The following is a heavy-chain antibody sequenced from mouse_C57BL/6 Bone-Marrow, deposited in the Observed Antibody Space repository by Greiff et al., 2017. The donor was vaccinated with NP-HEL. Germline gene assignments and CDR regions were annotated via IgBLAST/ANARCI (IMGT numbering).Heavy chain of an antibody. D-gene: IGHD1-1*01. CDR1: GFTFTDYY. V-gene: IGHV7-3*01. Sequence: EVQGVESGGGLVQPGGSLSLSCAASGFTFTDYYMSWVRQPPGKALEWLGFIRNKANGYTTEYSASVKGRFTISRDNSQSILYLQMNALGAEDSATYYCARLSTTVVGDYWGQGTTLTVSS. J-gene: IGHJ2*01. CDR2: IRNKANGYTT. CDR3: ARLSTTVVGDY.